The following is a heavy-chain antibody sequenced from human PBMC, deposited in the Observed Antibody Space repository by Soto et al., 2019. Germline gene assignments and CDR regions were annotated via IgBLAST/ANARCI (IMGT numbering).Heavy chain of an antibody. J-gene: IGHJ4*02. V-gene: IGHV4-59*01. D-gene: IGHD6-19*01. CDR3: ARRSSSSSGWYFLDY. Sequence: QVQLQESGPGLVKPSETLSLTCTVSGGSISSDSWSWIRQSPGKALEWIGYSYYNGVTKYNPSLKSRVTISVDTSKNQFSLRLTSVTAADTAVYYCARRSSSSSGWYFLDYWGQGTLVTVSS. CDR1: GGSISSDS. CDR2: SYYNGVT.